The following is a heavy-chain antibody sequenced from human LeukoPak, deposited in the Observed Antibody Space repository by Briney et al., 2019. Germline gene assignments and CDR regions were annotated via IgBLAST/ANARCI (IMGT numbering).Heavy chain of an antibody. CDR3: ARVGYAFDI. CDR1: GFTFSRYW. V-gene: IGHV3-74*01. Sequence: GGSLRLSCAASGFTFSRYWMHWVRQAPGKGLVWVSRINSDGSSTSYADSVKGRFTISRDNAKNSLYLQMNSLRDEDTAVYYCARVGYAFDIWGQGTMVTVSS. CDR2: INSDGSST. J-gene: IGHJ3*02.